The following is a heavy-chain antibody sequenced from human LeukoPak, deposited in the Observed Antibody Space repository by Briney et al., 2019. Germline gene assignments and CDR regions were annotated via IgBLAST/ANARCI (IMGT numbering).Heavy chain of an antibody. CDR2: ISAYNGNT. D-gene: IGHD3-22*01. CDR1: GYTFTSYG. J-gene: IGHJ3*02. V-gene: IGHV1-18*01. CDR3: ASLKNYYDSSGYLVTDAFDM. Sequence: ASVKVSCRASGYTFTSYGISWVRQAPGQGLEWMGWISAYNGNTNYAQKLQGRVTMTTDTSTSTAYMELRSLGSDDTAVYYCASLKNYYDSSGYLVTDAFDMWGQGTMVIVSS.